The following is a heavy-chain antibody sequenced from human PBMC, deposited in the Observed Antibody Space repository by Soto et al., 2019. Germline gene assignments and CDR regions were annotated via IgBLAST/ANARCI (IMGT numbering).Heavy chain of an antibody. CDR2: IIPIFGTA. D-gene: IGHD2-2*01. V-gene: IGHV1-69*01. J-gene: IGHJ6*02. CDR1: GGTFSSYA. CDR3: AREALNLYCSSTSCYLANGMDV. Sequence: QVQLVQSGAEVKKPGSSVKVSCKASGGTFSSYAISWVRQAPGQGLEWMGGIIPIFGTANYAQKFQGRVTITADEYTSTAYMELSSLRSEDTAVYYCAREALNLYCSSTSCYLANGMDVWGQGTTVTVSS.